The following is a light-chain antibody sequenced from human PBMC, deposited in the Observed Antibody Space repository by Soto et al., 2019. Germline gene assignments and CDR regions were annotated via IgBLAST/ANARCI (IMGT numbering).Light chain of an antibody. CDR1: ISNIGSNH. CDR2: RSD. V-gene: IGLV1-47*01. J-gene: IGLJ2*01. Sequence: QSVLTQPPSTSGTPGQRVTISCSGSISNIGSNHVYWYQQFPGMAPKLLMYRSDQRPTGVPDRFSGSKSGTSASLAISGLRSDEESAYYCSARDDSLSGVVFGGGTKLTVL. CDR3: SARDDSLSGVV.